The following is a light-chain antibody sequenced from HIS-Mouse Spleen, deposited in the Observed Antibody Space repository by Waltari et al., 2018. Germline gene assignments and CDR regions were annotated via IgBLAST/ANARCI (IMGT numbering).Light chain of an antibody. Sequence: SYELTQPPSVSVSPGQTARITCSGDALPKHYAYWYQQKPGQAPVLVISKDSERPSGIPERFSGSSSGTTVTLTISGVQAEDEADYYCQSADSSGTYRVFGGGTKLTVI. V-gene: IGLV3-25*03. CDR1: ALPKHY. J-gene: IGLJ3*02. CDR3: QSADSSGTYRV. CDR2: KDS.